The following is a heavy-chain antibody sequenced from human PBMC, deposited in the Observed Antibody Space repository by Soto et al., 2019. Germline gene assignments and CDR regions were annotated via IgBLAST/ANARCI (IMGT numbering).Heavy chain of an antibody. CDR1: GFTFSSYW. V-gene: IGHV3-74*01. D-gene: IGHD4-17*01. J-gene: IGHJ3*02. Sequence: GGSLRLSCAASGFTFSSYWMHWVRQAPGKGLVWVSRIKSDGSSINYADSVKGRFTISRDNARNTLYLQMNSLRAEDTAVYYCAKDPPTVTTNFDIWGQGTMVTVSS. CDR2: IKSDGSSI. CDR3: AKDPPTVTTNFDI.